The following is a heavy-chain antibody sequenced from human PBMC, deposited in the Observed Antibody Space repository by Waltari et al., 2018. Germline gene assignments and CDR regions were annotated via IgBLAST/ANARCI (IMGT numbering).Heavy chain of an antibody. CDR3: ARVSRRTYRSPVPGRHYYYGMDV. J-gene: IGHJ6*02. CDR2: ICVDASDK. V-gene: IGHV3-74*03. CDR1: GFTFSSFW. D-gene: IGHD1-1*01. Sequence: EEQLVESGGGLVQPGDSLRLSCAASGFTFSSFWMNWVRQAPGNGPRWVSRICVDASDKTYADSVKGRFTISRDNARNTLYLQMNRLRAEDTAVYFCARVSRRTYRSPVPGRHYYYGMDVWGQGTTVTVSS.